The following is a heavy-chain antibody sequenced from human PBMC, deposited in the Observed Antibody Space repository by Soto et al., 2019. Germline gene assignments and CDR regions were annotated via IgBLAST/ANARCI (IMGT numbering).Heavy chain of an antibody. CDR2: ISYDGSNK. D-gene: IGHD3-3*01. CDR3: AKETVEYYFDY. V-gene: IGHV3-30*18. CDR1: GFTFSIYG. J-gene: IGHJ4*02. Sequence: GGSRRLSCAASGFTFSIYGMHWVRQAPGKGLEWVAVISYDGSNKYYADSVKGRFTISRDNSKNTLYLQMNSLRGEDTAVYYCAKETVEYYFDYWGQGTLVTVSS.